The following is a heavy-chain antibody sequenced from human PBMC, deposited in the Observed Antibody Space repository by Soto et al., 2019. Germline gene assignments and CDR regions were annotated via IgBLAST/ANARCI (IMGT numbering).Heavy chain of an antibody. Sequence: HPGGSLRLSCAASGFTFSSYWMSWVRQAPGKGLEWVANIKQDGSEKYYVDSVKGRFTISRDNAKNSLYLQMNSLRAEDTAVYYCARILPTPLVVNWFDPWGQGTLVTVSS. CDR2: IKQDGSEK. V-gene: IGHV3-7*01. CDR3: ARILPTPLVVNWFDP. J-gene: IGHJ5*02. CDR1: GFTFSSYW. D-gene: IGHD2-15*01.